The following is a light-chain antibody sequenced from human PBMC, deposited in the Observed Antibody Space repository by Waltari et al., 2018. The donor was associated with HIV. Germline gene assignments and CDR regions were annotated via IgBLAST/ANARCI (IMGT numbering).Light chain of an antibody. CDR3: QQYGNSPFS. Sequence: EIVLTQSPGTLSLSPGESVTLSCRASRSVSSSYLAWYQQKPGQAPRLLIYDASTRATGIPDRFSGSGSGTDFTLTIARLEPEDFAVYYCQQYGNSPFSFGQGAKLEIK. V-gene: IGKV3-20*01. CDR1: RSVSSSY. CDR2: DAS. J-gene: IGKJ2*01.